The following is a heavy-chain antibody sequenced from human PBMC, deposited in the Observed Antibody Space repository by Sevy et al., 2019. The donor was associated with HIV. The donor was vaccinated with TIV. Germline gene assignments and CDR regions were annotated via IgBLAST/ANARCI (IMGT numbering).Heavy chain of an antibody. J-gene: IGHJ5*02. Sequence: ASVKVSCKASGYTFTSYGISWVRQAPGQGLEWMGWISAYNGNTNYAQKLQGRVTMTTDTSTSTAYMELRSLRSDDTAVYYFARDRRGVVPAARRGWFDPWGQGTLVTVSS. V-gene: IGHV1-18*01. CDR1: GYTFTSYG. D-gene: IGHD2-2*01. CDR3: ARDRRGVVPAARRGWFDP. CDR2: ISAYNGNT.